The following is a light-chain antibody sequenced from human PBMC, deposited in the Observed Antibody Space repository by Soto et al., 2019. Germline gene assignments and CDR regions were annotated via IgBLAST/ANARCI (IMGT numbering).Light chain of an antibody. J-gene: IGLJ1*01. CDR1: SSDVGGYNY. CDR3: SSYTRSSTLYV. V-gene: IGLV2-14*01. CDR2: DVS. Sequence: QSALTQPASVSGSPGQSITISCTGTSSDVGGYNYVSWYQQHPGKAPKLMIYDVSNRPSGVSNRFSGSKSGNTASLTISGLQDEEEADYYCSSYTRSSTLYVFGTGTKVT.